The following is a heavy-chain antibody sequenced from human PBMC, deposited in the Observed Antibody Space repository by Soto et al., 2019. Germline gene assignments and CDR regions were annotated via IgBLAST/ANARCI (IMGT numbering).Heavy chain of an antibody. D-gene: IGHD2-2*01. CDR2: ISAYTDDP. CDR1: GYSFTAYG. J-gene: IGHJ5*02. CDR3: ARVIPGAEAWFHP. V-gene: IGHV1-18*04. Sequence: QVHLVQSGVEVKKPGASVQVSCKASGYSFTAYGFNWVRQAPGQGLEWMGYISAYTDDPSYAQKFQGRVTMTIDTSTSTAYLDLRSLTSDDTAVYYCARVIPGAEAWFHPWGQGTLVTVSS.